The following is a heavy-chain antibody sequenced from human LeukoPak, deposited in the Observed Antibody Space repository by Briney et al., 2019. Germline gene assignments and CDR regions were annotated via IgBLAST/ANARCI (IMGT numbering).Heavy chain of an antibody. Sequence: GGSLRLSCTASGFTFGDYAMSWVRQAPGKGLEWVGFIRSKAYGGTTEYAASVKGRFTISRDDSKSIAYLQMNSLKAEDTAVYYCTRVALLLWFGESDYWGQGTLVTVSS. J-gene: IGHJ4*02. V-gene: IGHV3-49*04. CDR2: IRSKAYGGTT. D-gene: IGHD3-10*01. CDR1: GFTFGDYA. CDR3: TRVALLLWFGESDY.